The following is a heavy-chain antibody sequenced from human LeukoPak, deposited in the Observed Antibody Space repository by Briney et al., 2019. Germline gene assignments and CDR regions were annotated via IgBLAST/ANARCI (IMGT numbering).Heavy chain of an antibody. D-gene: IGHD3-10*01. CDR1: GFTFDDYA. J-gene: IGHJ6*03. CDR3: ARLTKNDSGSFRFGKKKRGYMDV. Sequence: GGSLRLSCAASGFTFDDYAMHWVRQAPGKGLEWVSGISWNSGSIGYADSVKGRFTISRDNSKNTLYLQMNSLRAEDTAVYYCARLTKNDSGSFRFGKKKRGYMDVWGKGTTVTISS. CDR2: ISWNSGSI. V-gene: IGHV3-9*01.